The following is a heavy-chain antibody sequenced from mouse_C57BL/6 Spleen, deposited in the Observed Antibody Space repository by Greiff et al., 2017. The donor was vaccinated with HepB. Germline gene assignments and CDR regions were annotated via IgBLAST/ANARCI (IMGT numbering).Heavy chain of an antibody. D-gene: IGHD4-1*01. CDR1: GYTFTSYW. Sequence: QVQLQQPGAELVMPGASVKLSCKASGYTFTSYWMHWVKQRPGQGLEWIGEIDPSDSYTNYNQKFKGKSTLTVDKSSSTAYMQLSSLTSEDSAVYYCARWVGRDYYAMDYWGQGTSVTVSS. J-gene: IGHJ4*01. V-gene: IGHV1-69*01. CDR3: ARWVGRDYYAMDY. CDR2: IDPSDSYT.